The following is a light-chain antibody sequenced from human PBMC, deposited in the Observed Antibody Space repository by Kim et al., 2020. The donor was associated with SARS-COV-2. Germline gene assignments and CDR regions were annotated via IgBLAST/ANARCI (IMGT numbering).Light chain of an antibody. J-gene: IGKJ1*01. CDR2: DAS. CDR3: QQYNSYPWT. Sequence: GGRVTITCRASQTISTWLAWYQQKPGKAPKVLIYDASRLESSVPSRFSGSGSGTEFTLTISSLQPDDFSTYFCQQYNSYPWTFGQGTKVDI. CDR1: QTISTW. V-gene: IGKV1-5*01.